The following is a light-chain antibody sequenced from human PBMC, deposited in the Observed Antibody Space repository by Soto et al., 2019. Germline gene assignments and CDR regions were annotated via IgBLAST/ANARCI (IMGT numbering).Light chain of an antibody. J-gene: IGLJ2*01. V-gene: IGLV2-14*01. CDR1: SSDVGGYNY. CDR3: SSYTSSSTRV. CDR2: DVS. Sequence: QSALTQPASVSGSPGQSITISCTGTSSDVGGYNYVSWYQQHPGKAPKLMIYDVSNRPSGVSNRFSGYKSGNTASLTISGLQAEDEADYYGSSYTSSSTRVFGGGTKLTVL.